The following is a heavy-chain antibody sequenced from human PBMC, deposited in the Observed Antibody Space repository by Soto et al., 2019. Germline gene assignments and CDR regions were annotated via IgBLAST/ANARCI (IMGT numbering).Heavy chain of an antibody. J-gene: IGHJ4*02. CDR3: ARGGYDYGGGSIDY. V-gene: IGHV4-30-2*01. D-gene: IGHD5-12*01. Sequence: QLQLQESGSGLVKPSQTLSLTCAVSGGSISSGGYSWSWIRQPPGKGLEWIGYIYHSGSTYYNPTLKSRVTIAVDRSKNQFSLKLSSVTAADTAVYYCARGGYDYGGGSIDYWGQGTLVTVSS. CDR2: IYHSGST. CDR1: GGSISSGGYS.